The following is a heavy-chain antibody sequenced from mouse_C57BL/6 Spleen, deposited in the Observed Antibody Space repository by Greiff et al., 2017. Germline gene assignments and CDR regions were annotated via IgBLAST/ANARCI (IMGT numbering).Heavy chain of an antibody. CDR2: IDPSDSYT. CDR1: GYTFTSYW. D-gene: IGHD2-5*01. CDR3: AREAYYSNPWFAY. Sequence: QVQLQQPGAELVRPGTSVKLSCKASGYTFTSYWMHWVKQRPGQGLEWIGVIDPSDSYTNYNQKFKGKATLTVDTSSSTAYMQLSSLTSEDSAVYDGAREAYYSNPWFAYWGQGTLVTVSA. J-gene: IGHJ3*01. V-gene: IGHV1-59*01.